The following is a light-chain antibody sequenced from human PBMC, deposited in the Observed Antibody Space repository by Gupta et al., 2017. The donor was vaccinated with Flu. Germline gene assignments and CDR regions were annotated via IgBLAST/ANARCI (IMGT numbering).Light chain of an antibody. CDR1: KIGSKS. V-gene: IGLV3-21*02. CDR3: QVWDSSSEQMV. CDR2: HEC. J-gene: IGLJ2*01. Sequence: SDVLTQPSSAAVAPGPTDRITCGGNKIGSKSVHWYQQRPGKAPVLVVFHECDRHSGIPERFSGSNSGNTATLTISGVEAGDEAAYYCQVWDSSSEQMVFGGGTKLTVL.